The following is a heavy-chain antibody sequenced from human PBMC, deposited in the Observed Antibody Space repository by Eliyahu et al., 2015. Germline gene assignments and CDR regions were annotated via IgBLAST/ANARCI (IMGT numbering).Heavy chain of an antibody. J-gene: IGHJ6*02. CDR3: ARGVEHMDL. CDR2: IXSXGST. V-gene: IGHV3-53*01. Sequence: EVQLVESGGGLVQPGGSLRXSCAASGFIVSTNYLXWVXQAPGKGLEWVSQIXSXGSTFYADSVKGRFTISRDNSKNTVHLQMNSLRVEDTGIYYCARGVEHMDLWGQGTTVTVSS. D-gene: IGHD2-8*01. CDR1: GFIVSTNY.